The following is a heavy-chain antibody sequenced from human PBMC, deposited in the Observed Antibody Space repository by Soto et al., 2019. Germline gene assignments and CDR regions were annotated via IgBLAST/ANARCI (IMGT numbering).Heavy chain of an antibody. D-gene: IGHD3-16*01. CDR3: ARPEWGENWYFDL. Sequence: QLQLQESGPGLVKPSETLSLTCTVSGGSISSSSYYWGWIRQPPGKGLEWIGSFYYSGRTYYNPSLKSRVTISVDTSKNQFSLKLSSVTAADTAVYYCARPEWGENWYFDLWGRGTLVTVSS. CDR1: GGSISSSSYY. CDR2: FYYSGRT. J-gene: IGHJ2*01. V-gene: IGHV4-39*01.